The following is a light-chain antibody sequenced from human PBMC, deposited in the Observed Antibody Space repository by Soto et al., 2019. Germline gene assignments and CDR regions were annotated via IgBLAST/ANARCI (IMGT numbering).Light chain of an antibody. Sequence: EIVMTQSPASLSVSPGEGATLSCRASQTVASNLAWYQQKPGQGPRLLIHGASTRATGVPARFSGSGSGTDFTLTISSLQSEDFAGYYCQQYHNWPPQYTFGQGTKLQIK. V-gene: IGKV3-15*01. CDR3: QQYHNWPPQYT. J-gene: IGKJ2*01. CDR2: GAS. CDR1: QTVASN.